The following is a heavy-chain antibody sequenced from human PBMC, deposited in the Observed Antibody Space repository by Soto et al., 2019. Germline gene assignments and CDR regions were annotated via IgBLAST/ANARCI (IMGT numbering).Heavy chain of an antibody. CDR3: ARVRGYSYGSLDY. Sequence: EVQLVASGGGLVKPGGSLRLSCAASGFTFSSYSMNWVRQAPGKGLEWVSSISSSSSYIYYADSVKGRFTISRDNAKNSLYLQMNSRRGEDTAVYYCARVRGYSYGSLDYWGQGTLVTVSS. J-gene: IGHJ4*02. D-gene: IGHD5-18*01. CDR2: ISSSSSYI. CDR1: GFTFSSYS. V-gene: IGHV3-21*01.